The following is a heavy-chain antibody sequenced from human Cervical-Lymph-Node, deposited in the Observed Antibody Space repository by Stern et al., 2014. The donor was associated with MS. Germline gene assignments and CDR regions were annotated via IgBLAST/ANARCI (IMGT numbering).Heavy chain of an antibody. CDR1: GGSVSSTHW. CDR2: ISLSGPS. Sequence: VQLVESGPGLVKPSGTLSLTCAVSGGSVSSTHWWSLVRPSPGKGLEWIGNISLSGPSNSRPSIRSRGPISRDNAKNNLSLHLTSGTAADTAVYYCARERQQYCNSEGCSYWYFDLWGRGTLVTVSS. D-gene: IGHD2/OR15-2a*01. J-gene: IGHJ2*01. V-gene: IGHV4-4*02. CDR3: ARERQQYCNSEGCSYWYFDL.